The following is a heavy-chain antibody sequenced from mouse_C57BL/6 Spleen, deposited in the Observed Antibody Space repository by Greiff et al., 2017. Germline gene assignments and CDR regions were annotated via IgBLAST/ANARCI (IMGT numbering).Heavy chain of an antibody. J-gene: IGHJ3*01. V-gene: IGHV1-80*01. CDR1: GYAFSSYW. D-gene: IGHD4-1*01. CDR2: IYPGDGDT. CDR3: ARGGLTGTTFPFAY. Sequence: QVQLQQSGAELVKPGASVKISCKASGYAFSSYWMNWVKQRPGKGLEWIGQIYPGDGDTNSNGKFKGKATLTADKSSSTAYMQLSSLTSEDSAVYFCARGGLTGTTFPFAYWGQGTLVTVSA.